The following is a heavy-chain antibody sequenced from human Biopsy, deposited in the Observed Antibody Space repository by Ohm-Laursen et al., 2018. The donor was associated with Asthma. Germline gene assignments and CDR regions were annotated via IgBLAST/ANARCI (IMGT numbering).Heavy chain of an antibody. J-gene: IGHJ4*02. CDR1: GDSITSGGCC. CDR2: IHHSGTS. CDR3: ARIPRRSGSYFVDY. Sequence: SQTLSLTCTVSGDSITSGGCCWNWIRQHPGKGLEWIGYIHHSGTSYFNPSLKSRVSFSRDTSKNHFSLRLSSVTAADTAMYYCARIPRRSGSYFVDYWGQGTLVTVSS. V-gene: IGHV4-31*03. D-gene: IGHD3-22*01.